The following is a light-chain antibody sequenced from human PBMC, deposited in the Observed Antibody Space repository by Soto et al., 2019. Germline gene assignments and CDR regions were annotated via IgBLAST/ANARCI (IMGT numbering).Light chain of an antibody. CDR1: QSISSW. Sequence: IHITPSPSTRSASTGERVTITCRASQSISSWLAWYQQKPGKAPKLLIYKASSLESGVPSRFSGSGSGTEFTLTISSLQPEDFATYYCQQLNSYPITFGQGTRLEIK. CDR2: KAS. CDR3: QQLNSYPIT. J-gene: IGKJ5*01. V-gene: IGKV1-5*03.